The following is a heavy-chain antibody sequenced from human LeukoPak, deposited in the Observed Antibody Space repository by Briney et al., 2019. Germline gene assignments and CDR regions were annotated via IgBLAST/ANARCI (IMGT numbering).Heavy chain of an antibody. CDR1: GFTVTRNY. Sequence: GRSMRLSCALAGFTVTRNYMSWVRHPPGAVREWDSVIHSGGNTSYADSVKGRFTISRDSSKNTPYLQMNSLRAQDTAVYYCARGRPYFDYWGQGTLVTVSS. V-gene: IGHV3-53*01. CDR2: IHSGGNT. J-gene: IGHJ4*02. D-gene: IGHD2-21*01. CDR3: ARGRPYFDY.